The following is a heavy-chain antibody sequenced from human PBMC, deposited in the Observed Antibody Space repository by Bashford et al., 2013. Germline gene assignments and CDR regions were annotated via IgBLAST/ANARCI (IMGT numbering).Heavy chain of an antibody. D-gene: IGHD3-16*01. CDR3: AREMDDYIWGSPSDAFDI. Sequence: WVRQAPGQGLEWMGWINPNSGGTNYAQKFQGWVTMTRDTSISTAYMELSRLRSDDTAVYYCAREMDDYIWGSPSDAFDIWGQGTMVTVSS. CDR2: INPNSGGT. V-gene: IGHV1-2*04. J-gene: IGHJ3*02.